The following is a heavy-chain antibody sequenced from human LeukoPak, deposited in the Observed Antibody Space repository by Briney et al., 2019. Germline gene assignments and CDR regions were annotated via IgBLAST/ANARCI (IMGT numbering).Heavy chain of an antibody. J-gene: IGHJ4*02. CDR1: GFTLSNYW. Sequence: GGSLRLSCAASGFTLSNYWMHWVRQAPGKGLVWFSHINSDGSSTTYADSVKGRFTISRDNAKNTLYLQMDSLRAEDTAVYYCARGYYYDRGLFDYWGQGTLVTVSS. V-gene: IGHV3-74*01. D-gene: IGHD3-22*01. CDR2: INSDGSST. CDR3: ARGYYYDRGLFDY.